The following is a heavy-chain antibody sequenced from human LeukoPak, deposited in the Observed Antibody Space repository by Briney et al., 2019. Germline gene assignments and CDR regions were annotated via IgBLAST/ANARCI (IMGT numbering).Heavy chain of an antibody. CDR3: ARDGSGRDFSLDY. CDR2: IRHDGSNI. Sequence: PGGSLRLSCVASGFDIRHYYMSWVSQAPGKGLEWVADIRHDGSNIYNVDSVRGRFTISRDNAKNSLFLQMNSLKDEDTAVYYCARDGSGRDFSLDYWGQGTLVTVSS. CDR1: GFDIRHYY. J-gene: IGHJ4*02. D-gene: IGHD3-10*01. V-gene: IGHV3-7*04.